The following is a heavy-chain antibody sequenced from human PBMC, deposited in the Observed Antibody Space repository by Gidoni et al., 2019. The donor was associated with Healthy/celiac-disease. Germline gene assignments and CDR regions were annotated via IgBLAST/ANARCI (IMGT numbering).Heavy chain of an antibody. D-gene: IGHD3-22*01. CDR2: INSDGSST. V-gene: IGHV3-74*01. CDR1: GFPFSSYW. J-gene: IGHJ4*02. Sequence: EVQLVESGGGLVQPGGSLRLSCAASGFPFSSYWMHWVRQAPGKGLVWVSRINSDGSSTSYADSVKGRFTISRDNAKNTLYLQMNSLRAEDTAEYYCARGAYYYDSSGLGPDYWGQGTLVTVSS. CDR3: ARGAYYYDSSGLGPDY.